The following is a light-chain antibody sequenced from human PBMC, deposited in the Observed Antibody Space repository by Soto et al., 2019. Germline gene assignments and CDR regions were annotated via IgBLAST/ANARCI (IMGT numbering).Light chain of an antibody. CDR1: INDVGGYNY. J-gene: IGLJ1*01. Sequence: QSVLTQPPSASGSPGQSVTISCAGTINDVGGYNYVSWYQQHPGKVPQLMIYQVTKRPSGVPDRFSASKSDTTASLTISGLQAEDEGDYYCMSYAGGNRVVSGTGTKVTVL. V-gene: IGLV2-8*01. CDR2: QVT. CDR3: MSYAGGNRVV.